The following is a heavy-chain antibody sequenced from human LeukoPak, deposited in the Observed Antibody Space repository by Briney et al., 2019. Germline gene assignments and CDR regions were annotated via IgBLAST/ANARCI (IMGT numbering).Heavy chain of an antibody. CDR2: IYYSGST. V-gene: IGHV4-31*03. CDR1: GGSISSGGYY. CDR3: ASSGELTSHPLGDAFDI. Sequence: SQTLSLTCTVSGGSISSGGYYWSWIRQHPGKGLEWIGYIYYSGSTNYNPSLKSRVTISVDTSKNQFSLKLSSVTAADTAVYYCASSGELTSHPLGDAFDIWGQGTMVTVSS. D-gene: IGHD7-27*01. J-gene: IGHJ3*02.